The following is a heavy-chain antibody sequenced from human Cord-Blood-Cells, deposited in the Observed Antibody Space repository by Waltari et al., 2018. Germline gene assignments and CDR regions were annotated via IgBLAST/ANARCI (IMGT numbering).Heavy chain of an antibody. Sequence: QVQLVQSGAEVKKPGASVKVSCKASGYTFTGYYMHWVRPAPGQGLEWMGWINPNSGSTNYAQKFQGRVTMTRDTSISTAYMELSRLRSDDTAVYYCARDHDFWSGYYYYYYMDVWGKGTTVTVSS. CDR1: GYTFTGYY. CDR2: INPNSGST. D-gene: IGHD3-3*01. V-gene: IGHV1-2*02. CDR3: ARDHDFWSGYYYYYYMDV. J-gene: IGHJ6*03.